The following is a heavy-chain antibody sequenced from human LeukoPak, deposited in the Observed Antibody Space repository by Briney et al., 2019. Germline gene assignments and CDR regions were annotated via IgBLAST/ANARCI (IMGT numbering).Heavy chain of an antibody. D-gene: IGHD6-13*01. CDR1: GYTFTSYG. V-gene: IGHV1-18*01. J-gene: IGHJ4*02. CDR3: ARDGIAAQRESRGFFGY. Sequence: GASVKVSCKASGYTFTSYGISWVRQAPGQGLEWMGWISAYNGNTNYAQKLQGRVTMTTDTSTSTAYMELRSLRSDDTAVYYCARDGIAAQRESRGFFGYWGQGTLVTVSS. CDR2: ISAYNGNT.